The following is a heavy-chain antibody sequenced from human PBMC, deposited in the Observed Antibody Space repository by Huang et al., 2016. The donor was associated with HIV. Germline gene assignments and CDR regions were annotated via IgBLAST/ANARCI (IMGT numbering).Heavy chain of an antibody. J-gene: IGHJ4*02. CDR1: GGDFRGSS. D-gene: IGHD3-10*01. V-gene: IGHV4-34*02. Sequence: QVQLKHWGAGLLKPSETLSLTCAVYGGDFRGSSGTWIRQFPDKRLAWLGDINHNGQIIYNPSLSARVTIATATSKNHFSLHLTSVTAADTALYYCARGFNYYASDNLGVYYFDSWGLGTLVTVSP. CDR2: INHNGQI. CDR3: ARGFNYYASDNLGVYYFDS.